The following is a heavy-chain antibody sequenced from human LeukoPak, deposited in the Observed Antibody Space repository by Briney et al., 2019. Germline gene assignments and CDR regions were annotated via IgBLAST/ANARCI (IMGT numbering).Heavy chain of an antibody. CDR2: IKTDGSGGSTT. D-gene: IGHD6-13*01. V-gene: IGHV3-74*01. Sequence: GGSLRLSCAASGFTFSSSWILWVRQAAGKGLVWVSRIKTDGSGGSTTSYADSVKGRFTISRDNAKNTLFLQMNSLRAEDTAVYYCAKERAGAGESWGQGTLVTVSA. CDR1: GFTFSSSW. J-gene: IGHJ5*02. CDR3: AKERAGAGES.